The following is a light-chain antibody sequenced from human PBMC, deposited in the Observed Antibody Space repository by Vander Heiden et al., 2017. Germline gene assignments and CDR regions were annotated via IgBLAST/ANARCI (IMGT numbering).Light chain of an antibody. Sequence: SYVLTQPPSVSVAPGQTARITCGGNNIGSKSVHWYQQKPGQAPALVVYADSDRPSGIPERFSGSNSGNTATLTISRVEAGDEADYYCQVWDSSSDHVVFGGGTKLTVL. J-gene: IGLJ2*01. V-gene: IGLV3-21*02. CDR3: QVWDSSSDHVV. CDR2: ADS. CDR1: NIGSKS.